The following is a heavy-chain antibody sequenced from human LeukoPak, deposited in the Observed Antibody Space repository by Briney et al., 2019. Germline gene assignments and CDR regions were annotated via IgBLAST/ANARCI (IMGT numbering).Heavy chain of an antibody. CDR1: GYTFTSYG. D-gene: IGHD3-10*01. CDR2: TSAYNGNT. V-gene: IGHV1-18*01. CDR3: ARDLYTMVRGVTSPIPFDY. Sequence: ASVKVSCKASGYTFTSYGISWVRQAPGQGLEWMGWTSAYNGNTNYAQKLQGRVTMTTDTSTSTAYMELRSLRSDDTAVYYCARDLYTMVRGVTSPIPFDYWGQGTLVTVSS. J-gene: IGHJ4*02.